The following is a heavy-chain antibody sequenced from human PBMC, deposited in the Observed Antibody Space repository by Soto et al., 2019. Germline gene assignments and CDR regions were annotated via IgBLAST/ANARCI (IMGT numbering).Heavy chain of an antibody. D-gene: IGHD2-2*01. CDR2: IYSGGST. Sequence: EVQLVESGGGLVQPGGSLRLSCAASGFTVSSNYMSWVRQAPGKGLEWVSVIYSGGSTYYADSVKGRFTISRDKSKNTLYLQMNSLRSEDTAVYYCASDGVSSTRCEDDYSYYMDVWGQGTTVTVSS. CDR1: GFTVSSNY. V-gene: IGHV3-66*01. CDR3: ASDGVSSTRCEDDYSYYMDV. J-gene: IGHJ6*03.